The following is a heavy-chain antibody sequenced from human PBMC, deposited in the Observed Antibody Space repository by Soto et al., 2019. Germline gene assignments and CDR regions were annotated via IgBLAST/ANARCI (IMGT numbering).Heavy chain of an antibody. Sequence: AECLTSSCKVSGYSFAGYGITWVRQKPGKGLEWMGRIDPSDSQTYYSPSFRGHVTISATKSITTVFLQWSSLRASDTAMYYCARQIYDSDTGPNFKYYFDSWGQGTTVTVSS. CDR3: ARQIYDSDTGPNFKYYFDS. CDR1: GYSFAGYG. CDR2: IDPSDSQT. V-gene: IGHV5-10-1*01. J-gene: IGHJ4*02. D-gene: IGHD3-22*01.